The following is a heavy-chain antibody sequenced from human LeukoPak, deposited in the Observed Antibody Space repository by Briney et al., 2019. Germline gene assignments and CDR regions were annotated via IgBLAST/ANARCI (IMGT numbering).Heavy chain of an antibody. Sequence: PGPSLRLSGAASGLTLSGYSMNGVGKALEKGLDWFSSISSSSSYIYYADSVKGRFSISRDNSKNTVYLQMNSLRAEDTAVYYCASLYGSRQGAFDIWGQGTMVIVSS. J-gene: IGHJ3*02. CDR3: ASLYGSRQGAFDI. D-gene: IGHD3-22*01. CDR1: GLTLSGYS. V-gene: IGHV3-21*04. CDR2: ISSSSSYI.